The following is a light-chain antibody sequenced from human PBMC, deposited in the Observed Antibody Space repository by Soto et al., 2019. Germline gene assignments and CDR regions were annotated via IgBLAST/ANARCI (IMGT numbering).Light chain of an antibody. CDR2: EVS. CDR1: SSDVGGYNY. V-gene: IGLV2-14*01. J-gene: IGLJ3*02. Sequence: QSALTQPASVSGSPGQSITISCTGTSSDVGGYNYVSWYQQHPGKAPKLMIYEVSNRPSGVSNRFSGSKSGNTASLTISGLQAEYEADYYCSSYTSSSPLDWVFGGGTKLTVL. CDR3: SSYTSSSPLDWV.